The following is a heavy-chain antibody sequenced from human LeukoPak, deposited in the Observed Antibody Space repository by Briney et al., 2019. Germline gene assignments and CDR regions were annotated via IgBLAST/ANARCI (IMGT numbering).Heavy chain of an antibody. V-gene: IGHV4-59*08. D-gene: IGHD3-3*01. CDR1: GGSFSSYY. CDR3: ARHTSFSLLRFLVWSFDY. CDR2: IYTSGST. Sequence: SETLSLTCTVSGGSFSSYYWSWIRQPPGKGLEWIGYIYTSGSTNYNPSLKSRVTISVDTSKNQFSLKLSSVTAADTAVYYCARHTSFSLLRFLVWSFDYWGQGTLDTVSS. J-gene: IGHJ4*02.